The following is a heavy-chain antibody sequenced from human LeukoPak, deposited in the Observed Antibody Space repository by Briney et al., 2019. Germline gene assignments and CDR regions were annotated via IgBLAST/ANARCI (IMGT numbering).Heavy chain of an antibody. D-gene: IGHD3-10*01. CDR2: ISWNSGSI. CDR1: GFTFDDYA. J-gene: IGHJ1*01. CDR3: AKDRGSHVIMSRKIGYFQH. V-gene: IGHV3-9*01. Sequence: PGGSLRLSCAASGFTFDDYAMHWVRQAPGKGLEWVSGISWNSGSIGYADSVKGRFTISRDNAKNSLYLQMNSLRAEDTAVYYCAKDRGSHVIMSRKIGYFQHWGQGTLVTVSS.